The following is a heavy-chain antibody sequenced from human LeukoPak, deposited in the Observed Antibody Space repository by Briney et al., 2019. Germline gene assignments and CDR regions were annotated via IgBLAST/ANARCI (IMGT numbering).Heavy chain of an antibody. D-gene: IGHD3-16*02. J-gene: IGHJ3*02. Sequence: PSETLSLTCAVYGGSFSGYYWSWIRQPPGKGLEWIGEINHSGSTNYNPSLKSRVTISVDTSKNQFSLKLSSVTAADTAVYYCARIPHYVWGSYRRDAFDTWGQGTMVAVSS. CDR3: ARIPHYVWGSYRRDAFDT. CDR2: INHSGST. V-gene: IGHV4-34*01. CDR1: GGSFSGYY.